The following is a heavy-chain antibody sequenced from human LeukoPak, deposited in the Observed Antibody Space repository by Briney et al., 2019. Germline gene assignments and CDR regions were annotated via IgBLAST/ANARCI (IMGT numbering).Heavy chain of an antibody. V-gene: IGHV4-34*01. D-gene: IGHD3-22*01. CDR2: INHSGST. J-gene: IGHJ4*02. CDR1: GGTFSGYY. Sequence: SETLSLTCAVNGGTFSGYYWSWIRQPPGKGLEWIGEINHSGSTNYNPSLKSRVTISVDTSKNQFSLKLSSVTAADTAVYYCARGYDSSGYYGDDFDYWGQGTLVTVSS. CDR3: ARGYDSSGYYGDDFDY.